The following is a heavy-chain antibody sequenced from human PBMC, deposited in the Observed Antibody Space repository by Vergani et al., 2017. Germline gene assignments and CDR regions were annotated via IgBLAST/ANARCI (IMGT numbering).Heavy chain of an antibody. CDR1: GGSISSYY. CDR3: ARTTGYSXGWANYYYYYYMDV. CDR2: IYYSGST. J-gene: IGHJ6*03. D-gene: IGHD6-19*01. V-gene: IGHV4-59*01. Sequence: QVQLQESGPGLVKPSETLTLTCTVSGGSISSYYWSWIRQPPGKGLEWIGYIYYSGSTNYNPSLKSRVTISVDTSKNQFSLKLSSVTAADTAVYYCARTTGYSXGWANYYYYYYMDVWGKGTTVTVSS.